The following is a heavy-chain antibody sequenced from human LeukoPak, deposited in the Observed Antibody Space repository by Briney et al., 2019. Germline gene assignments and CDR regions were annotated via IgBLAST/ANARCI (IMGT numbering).Heavy chain of an antibody. V-gene: IGHV4-39*07. CDR3: ARGSVLRYLRYYYYMDV. J-gene: IGHJ6*03. CDR2: INHSGST. CDR1: GGSISSSSYY. Sequence: PSETLSLTCTVSGGSISSSSYYWGWIRQPPGKGLEWIGEINHSGSTNHNPSLKSRVTISVDTSKNQFSLKLSSVTAADTAVYYCARGSVLRYLRYYYYMDVWGKGTTVTVSS. D-gene: IGHD3-9*01.